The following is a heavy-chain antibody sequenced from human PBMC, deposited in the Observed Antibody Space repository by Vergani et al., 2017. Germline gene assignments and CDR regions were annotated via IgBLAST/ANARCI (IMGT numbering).Heavy chain of an antibody. D-gene: IGHD1-26*01. V-gene: IGHV4-34*01. CDR1: GGSFSGYY. CDR3: ARGLGKWERYDYYYYMDV. Sequence: QVQLQQWGAGLLKPSETLSPTCAVYGGSFSGYYWSWIRQPPGKGLEWIGEINHSGSTNYNPSLKSRVIISVDTSKNQFSLKLNSVTAADTAVYYCARGLGKWERYDYYYYMDVWGKGTTVTVSS. CDR2: INHSGST. J-gene: IGHJ6*03.